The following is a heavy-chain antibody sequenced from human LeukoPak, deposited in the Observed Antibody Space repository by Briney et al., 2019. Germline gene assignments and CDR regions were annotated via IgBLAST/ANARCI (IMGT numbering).Heavy chain of an antibody. D-gene: IGHD2-21*02. CDR3: ARDFSFSVVTNYYYYMDV. V-gene: IGHV7-4-1*02. CDR1: GYTFTSYA. J-gene: IGHJ6*03. Sequence: WASVKVSCKASGYTFTSYAMNWVRQAPGQGLEWMGWINTNTGNPTYAQGFTGRFVFSLDTSVSTAYLQISSLKAEDTAVYYCARDFSFSVVTNYYYYMDVWGKGTTVTVSS. CDR2: INTNTGNP.